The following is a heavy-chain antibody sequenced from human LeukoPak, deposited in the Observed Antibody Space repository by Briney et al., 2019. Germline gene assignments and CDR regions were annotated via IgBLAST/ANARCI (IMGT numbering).Heavy chain of an antibody. D-gene: IGHD2-2*01. CDR3: ARWGCSSTSCWFDP. CDR1: GGSISSYY. J-gene: IGHJ5*02. Sequence: KSSETLSLTCTVSGGSISSYYWSWIRQPPGKGLEWIGYIYYSGSTNYNPSLKSRVTISVDTSKNQFSLKLSSVTAADTAVYYCARWGCSSTSCWFDPWGRGTLVTVSS. V-gene: IGHV4-59*01. CDR2: IYYSGST.